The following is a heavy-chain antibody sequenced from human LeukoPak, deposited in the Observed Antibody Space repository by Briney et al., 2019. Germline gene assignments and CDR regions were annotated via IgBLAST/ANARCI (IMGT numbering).Heavy chain of an antibody. J-gene: IGHJ3*02. CDR1: GFTFDDYA. D-gene: IGHD1-26*01. Sequence: GRSLRLSCAASGFTFDDYAMHWVRQAPGKGLEWVSGISWNSGSIGYADSVKGRFTISRDNAKNSLHLQMNSLRAEDTALYYCAKVYSPSRIVGATHGAFDIWGQGTMVTVSS. CDR3: AKVYSPSRIVGATHGAFDI. V-gene: IGHV3-9*01. CDR2: ISWNSGSI.